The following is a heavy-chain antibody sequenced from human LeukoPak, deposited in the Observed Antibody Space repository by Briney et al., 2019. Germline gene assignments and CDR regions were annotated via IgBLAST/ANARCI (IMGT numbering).Heavy chain of an antibody. CDR2: ISGSGGST. Sequence: PGRSLRLSCAASGFTSSSYAMSCVRQAPVKRLDWASAISGSGGSTCHADSVKGRFTISSDNSKNTLYLQMNSLRAEDTAVYYCARKIGFSSSWYYGRHYFDYWGQGTLVTVSS. V-gene: IGHV3-23*01. CDR3: ARKIGFSSSWYYGRHYFDY. D-gene: IGHD6-13*01. CDR1: GFTSSSYA. J-gene: IGHJ4*02.